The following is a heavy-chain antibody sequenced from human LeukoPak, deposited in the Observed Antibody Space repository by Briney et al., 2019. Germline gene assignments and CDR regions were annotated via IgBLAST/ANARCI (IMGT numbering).Heavy chain of an antibody. CDR1: GGSVSSGSYY. CDR3: ARSIAVAGTLYYGMDV. J-gene: IGHJ6*02. CDR2: IYYSGST. D-gene: IGHD6-19*01. V-gene: IGHV4-61*01. Sequence: PSETLSLTCTVSGGSVSSGSYYWSWIRQPPGKGLEWIGYIYYSGSTNYNPSLKSRVTISVDTSKNQFSLKLSSVTVADTAVYYCARSIAVAGTLYYGMDVWGQGTTVTVSS.